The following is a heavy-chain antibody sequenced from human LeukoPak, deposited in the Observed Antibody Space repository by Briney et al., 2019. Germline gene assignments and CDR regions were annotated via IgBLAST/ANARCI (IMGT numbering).Heavy chain of an antibody. CDR3: ARGLTYLDCGGDCYFPNWFDP. D-gene: IGHD2-21*02. CDR2: ISSNGGST. V-gene: IGHV3-64*01. Sequence: PGGSLRLSCAASGFTFSSYAMHWVRQAPGKGLEYVSAISSNGGSTYYANSVKGRFTISRDNSKNTLYLQMGSLRAEDMAVYYCARGLTYLDCGGDCYFPNWFDPWGQGTLVTVSS. J-gene: IGHJ5*02. CDR1: GFTFSSYA.